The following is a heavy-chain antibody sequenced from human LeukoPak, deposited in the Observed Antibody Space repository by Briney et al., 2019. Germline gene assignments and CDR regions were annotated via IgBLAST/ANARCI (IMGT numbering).Heavy chain of an antibody. CDR1: GYTFTSYG. V-gene: IGHV1-18*01. CDR2: ISAYNGNT. D-gene: IGHD2-15*01. Sequence: ASVKVSCKASGYTFTSYGISWVRQAPGQGLEWMGWISAYNGNTNYAQKLQGRVTMTTDTSTSTVHMELSSLRSEDTAVYYCARGAPVVVPSDYGPGYFRLWGQGTLVTVSS. J-gene: IGHJ1*01. CDR3: ARGAPVVVPSDYGPGYFRL.